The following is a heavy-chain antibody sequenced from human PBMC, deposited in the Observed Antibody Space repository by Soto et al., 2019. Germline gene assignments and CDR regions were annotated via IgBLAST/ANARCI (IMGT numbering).Heavy chain of an antibody. Sequence: VQLLESGGGLVQPGGSLRLSCAASGFTFSNYGMHWVRQAPGKGLEWVAVIWYDGSNRNYADSVKGRFTISRDNSKNTLYLQMNSLRAEDTAVYYCARASEQRLVNWGQGTLVTVSS. D-gene: IGHD6-13*01. CDR3: ARASEQRLVN. CDR1: GFTFSNYG. CDR2: IWYDGSNR. V-gene: IGHV3-33*08. J-gene: IGHJ4*02.